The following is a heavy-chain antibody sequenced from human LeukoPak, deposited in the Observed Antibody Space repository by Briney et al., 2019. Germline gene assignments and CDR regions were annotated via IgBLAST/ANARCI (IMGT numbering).Heavy chain of an antibody. J-gene: IGHJ4*02. Sequence: GGSLRLSCVASGFTFSNYGMHWVRQAPGKGLEWVTFIRYDGNNKYYADSVKGRFTISRDDSKNTLYLQMSSLRVDDMAVYYCAKAIQPLLSIEAPASGEFWGRGTLVTISS. CDR1: GFTFSNYG. CDR3: AKAIQPLLSIEAPASGEF. V-gene: IGHV3-30*02. D-gene: IGHD6-6*01. CDR2: IRYDGNNK.